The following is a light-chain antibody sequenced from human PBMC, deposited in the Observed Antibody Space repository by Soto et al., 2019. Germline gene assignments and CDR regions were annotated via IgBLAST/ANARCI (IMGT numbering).Light chain of an antibody. Sequence: NPAPAASGSPGQSFTIACTGTISDVRGYVFVSWYQQHPGKAPKVMIYEVTKRPSGVPDRFSGSKSGNTASLTVSGLQAEDEAHYHCAAWDDSLNGFSVCGTGTKVTVL. J-gene: IGLJ1*01. CDR3: AAWDDSLNGFSV. CDR1: ISDVRGYVF. CDR2: EVT. V-gene: IGLV2-8*01.